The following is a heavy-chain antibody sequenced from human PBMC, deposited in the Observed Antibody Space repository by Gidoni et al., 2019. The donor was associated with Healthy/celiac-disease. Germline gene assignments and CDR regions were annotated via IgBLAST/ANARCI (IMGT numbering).Heavy chain of an antibody. V-gene: IGHV3-33*01. D-gene: IGHD5-18*01. J-gene: IGHJ6*02. CDR1: GYTFSSYG. CDR2: IWSDGSNN. CDR3: ARAGAELWSWDYYYGMDV. Sequence: QVQLVESGGGVGQPGRSLRRSCAAAGYTFSSYGMHWVRQAPGKGLEWVAVIWSDGSNNYYADSVQGRFTVSRDNSKNTLYLQMTSLRAEVTAVYYCARAGAELWSWDYYYGMDVWGQGTTVTVSS.